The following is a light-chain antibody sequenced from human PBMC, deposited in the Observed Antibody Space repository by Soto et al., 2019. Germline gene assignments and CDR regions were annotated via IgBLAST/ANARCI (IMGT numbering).Light chain of an antibody. V-gene: IGLV2-11*01. CDR1: SSDVGGYNY. CDR2: DVS. Sequence: ALTQPRSVSGSPGQSVTISCTGTSSDVGGYNYVSWYQQHPGKAPKLMIYDVSKRPSGVPDRFSGSKSGNTASLTISGLQAEDEADYYCCSYAGSYPWVFGGGTKLTVL. J-gene: IGLJ3*02. CDR3: CSYAGSYPWV.